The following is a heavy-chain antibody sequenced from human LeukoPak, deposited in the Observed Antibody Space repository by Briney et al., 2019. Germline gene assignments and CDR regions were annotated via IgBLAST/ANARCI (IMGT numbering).Heavy chain of an antibody. Sequence: ASVKVSCKASGGTFSSYAISWVRQAPGQGLEWMGRIIPILGIANYAQKFQGRVTITADESTSTAYMELSSLRSEDTAVYYCARGYRWFGPTGGFDPWGQGTLVTVSS. J-gene: IGHJ5*02. CDR2: IIPILGIA. D-gene: IGHD3-10*01. V-gene: IGHV1-69*04. CDR1: GGTFSSYA. CDR3: ARGYRWFGPTGGFDP.